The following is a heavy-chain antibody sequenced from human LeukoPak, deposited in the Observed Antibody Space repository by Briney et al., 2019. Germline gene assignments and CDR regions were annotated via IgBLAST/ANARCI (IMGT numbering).Heavy chain of an antibody. CDR3: AKAKEFDYGSRSGHYYPYFFDL. V-gene: IGHV3-7*01. CDR2: IKHDESET. J-gene: IGHJ4*02. CDR1: GFPFYGYW. D-gene: IGHD3-10*01. Sequence: PGGSLRLSCAATGFPFYGYWMTWLRQAPGKGLEWVANIKHDESETNYADSVKGRFTISRDNAKNSLYLQMDSLRVEDTAVYFCAKAKEFDYGSRSGHYYPYFFDLWGQGTLVTASS.